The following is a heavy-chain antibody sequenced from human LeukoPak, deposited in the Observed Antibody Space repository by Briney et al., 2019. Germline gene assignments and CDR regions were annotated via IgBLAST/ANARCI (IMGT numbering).Heavy chain of an antibody. V-gene: IGHV4-59*01. CDR2: TCYSGST. Sequence: SETLSLTCTVSGGSISSYYWSWIRQPPGKGLEWIGYTCYSGSTNYNPSLKSRVTISVDTSKNQFSLKPSSVTAADTAVYYCARMSPRATKASFDYWGQGTLVTVSS. D-gene: IGHD1-26*01. CDR1: GGSISSYY. J-gene: IGHJ4*02. CDR3: ARMSPRATKASFDY.